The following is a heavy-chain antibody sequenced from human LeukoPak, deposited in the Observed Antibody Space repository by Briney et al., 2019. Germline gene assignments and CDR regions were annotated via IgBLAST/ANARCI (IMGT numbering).Heavy chain of an antibody. Sequence: PGGSLRLSCAASGFALSSHWMTWVRQVPGRGPEWVANVNRDGSETYYLDSVKGRFTISKDNAKNSLYLQMNSLRAEDTALYHCARENGMDVWGQGTTVIVSS. CDR1: GFALSSHW. V-gene: IGHV3-7*03. CDR2: VNRDGSET. J-gene: IGHJ6*02. CDR3: ARENGMDV.